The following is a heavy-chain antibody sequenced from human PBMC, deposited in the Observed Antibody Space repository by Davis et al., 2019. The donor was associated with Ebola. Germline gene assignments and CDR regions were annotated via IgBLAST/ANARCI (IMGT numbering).Heavy chain of an antibody. CDR3: AREGPYDTSDY. CDR1: GFTFSSYD. D-gene: IGHD3-9*01. Sequence: PGGSLRLSCAASGFTFSSYDMHWVRQAPGKGLEWVAVIWYDGSYKYYADSVKGRFTISRDNSKNTLYLQMNSLRAEDTAVYYCAREGPYDTSDYWGQGTLVTVSS. V-gene: IGHV3-33*01. CDR2: IWYDGSYK. J-gene: IGHJ4*02.